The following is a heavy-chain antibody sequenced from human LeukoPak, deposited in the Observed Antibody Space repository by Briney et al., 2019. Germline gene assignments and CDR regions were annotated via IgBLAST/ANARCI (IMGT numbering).Heavy chain of an antibody. V-gene: IGHV6-1*01. D-gene: IGHD1-1*01. J-gene: IGHJ4*02. CDR2: AYYMSKWFH. CDR3: ARALERHYFDY. CDR1: GDTVSVDSRA. Sequence: SQTLSLTCSISGDTVSVDSRAWIWIRQSPSRGLEWLGRAYYMSKWFHDYAVSVQGRIIITLDTANNQFSLHLNSVTPDDTAVYYCARALERHYFDYWGQGTLVTVSS.